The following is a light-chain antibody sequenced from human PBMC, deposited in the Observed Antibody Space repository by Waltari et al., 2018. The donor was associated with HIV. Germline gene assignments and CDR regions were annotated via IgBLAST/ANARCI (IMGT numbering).Light chain of an antibody. CDR3: SFYGGSNILV. V-gene: IGLV2-8*01. CDR1: SSDLGVYTS. J-gene: IGLJ2*01. CDR2: EVS. Sequence: QSALTQPPSASASPGQSVTLSCTGASSDLGVYTSVSWYQQRPGKAPKVIISEVSKRSSGVPNRFSGSTSGNTASLTVSGLQADDEAEYFCSFYGGSNILVFGGGTKLTVL.